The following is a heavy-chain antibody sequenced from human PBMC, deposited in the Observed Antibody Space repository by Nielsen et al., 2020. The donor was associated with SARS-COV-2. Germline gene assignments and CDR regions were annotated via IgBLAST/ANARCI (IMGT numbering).Heavy chain of an antibody. Sequence: GGSLRLSCAASGFTFGSYSMNWVRQAPGKGLEWVSYISSSGSTIYYADSVKGRFTISRDNAKNSLYLQMNSLRAEDTAVYYCARAGLGIAARPTYYYYGMDVWGQGTTVTVSS. V-gene: IGHV3-48*04. D-gene: IGHD6-6*01. J-gene: IGHJ6*02. CDR1: GFTFGSYS. CDR2: ISSSGSTI. CDR3: ARAGLGIAARPTYYYYGMDV.